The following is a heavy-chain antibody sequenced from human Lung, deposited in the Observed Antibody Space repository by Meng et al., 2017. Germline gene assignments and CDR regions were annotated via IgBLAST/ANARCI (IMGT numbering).Heavy chain of an antibody. D-gene: IGHD3-9*01. CDR1: FGSSSSDSY. CDR2: IYSIGNA. J-gene: IGHJ4*02. Sequence: GRELVTPTQTLPLPSLVPFGSSSSDSYWGGLRQPPGKHLEWIGYIYSIGNAYYNPSLKSRVTITVDTSKNQFSLKVNSVTAADTAVYFCARGPLRGLTLTGYYDSWGQGRLVTVSS. CDR3: ARGPLRGLTLTGYYDS. V-gene: IGHV4-30-4*08.